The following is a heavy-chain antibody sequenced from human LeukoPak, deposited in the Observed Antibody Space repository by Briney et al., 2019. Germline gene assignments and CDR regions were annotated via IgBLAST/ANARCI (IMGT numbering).Heavy chain of an antibody. CDR3: ARVVSVRGVIFPYMVDV. CDR1: GFTFSSYG. D-gene: IGHD3-10*01. J-gene: IGHJ6*04. CDR2: IQQDGSEK. V-gene: IGHV3-7*01. Sequence: PGGSLRLSCAASGFTFSSYGMHWVRQAPGKGLEWVANIQQDGSEKNYVDSVKGRFTISRDNAKNSLYLQMNSLRDEDTAVYYCARVVSVRGVIFPYMVDVWGKGTTVTISS.